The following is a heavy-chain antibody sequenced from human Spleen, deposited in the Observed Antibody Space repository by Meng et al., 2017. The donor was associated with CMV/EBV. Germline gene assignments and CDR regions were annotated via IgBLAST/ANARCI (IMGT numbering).Heavy chain of an antibody. CDR1: GYSISSGYY. CDR3: ARGGRYYCSSTGCRSYNWFDP. Sequence: GSLRLSCTVSGYSISSGYYWGWIRQRPGKGLEWIGRIYHSGSTYYNPSLKSRVTISVDTSKNQFSLKLGSVTSADPAVYYWARGGRYYCSSTGCRSYNWFDPWGQGTLVTVSS. D-gene: IGHD2-2*01. V-gene: IGHV4-38-2*02. CDR2: IYHSGST. J-gene: IGHJ5*02.